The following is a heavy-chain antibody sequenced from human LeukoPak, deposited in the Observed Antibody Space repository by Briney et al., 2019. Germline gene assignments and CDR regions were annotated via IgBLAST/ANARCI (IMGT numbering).Heavy chain of an antibody. J-gene: IGHJ6*03. CDR1: GYSFTSHY. Sequence: ASVKVSCKASGYSFTSHYMHWVRQAPGQGLEWMGLINPRGTATRYAESFQGRLTLTRDLSTSTDYMELSSLRSEDTAVYYCARDRGYSYAKKSSEYYYMDVWGKGTTVTMSS. D-gene: IGHD5-18*01. CDR2: INPRGTAT. CDR3: ARDRGYSYAKKSSEYYYMDV. V-gene: IGHV1-46*01.